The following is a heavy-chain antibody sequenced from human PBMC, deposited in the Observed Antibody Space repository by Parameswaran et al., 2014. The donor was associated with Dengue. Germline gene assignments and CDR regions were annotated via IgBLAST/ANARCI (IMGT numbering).Heavy chain of an antibody. Sequence: VRQMPGKGLEWMGIIYPGDSDTRYSPSFQGQVTISADKSISTAYLQWSSLKASDTAMYYCARVMSSWLDYWGQGTLVTVSS. J-gene: IGHJ4*02. D-gene: IGHD6-13*01. CDR2: IYPGDSDT. V-gene: IGHV5-51*01. CDR3: ARVMSSWLDY.